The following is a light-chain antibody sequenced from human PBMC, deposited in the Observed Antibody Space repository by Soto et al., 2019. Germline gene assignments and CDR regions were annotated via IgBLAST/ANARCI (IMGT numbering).Light chain of an antibody. V-gene: IGKV3-20*01. Sequence: EIVLTQSPGSLSLSPGERATLSCRASQTVASSSLAWHQQRPGQAPRLLICTASRRATGIPDRFSGSGSETDFTLTISRLEPEDFAVYYCQHFGTSPRWTFGRGTRVEV. CDR2: TAS. CDR3: QHFGTSPRWT. J-gene: IGKJ1*01. CDR1: QTVASSS.